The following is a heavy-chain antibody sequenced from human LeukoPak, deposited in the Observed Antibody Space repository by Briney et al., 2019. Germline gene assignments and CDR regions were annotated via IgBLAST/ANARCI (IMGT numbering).Heavy chain of an antibody. V-gene: IGHV3-30*19. D-gene: IGHD1-1*01. J-gene: IGHJ4*02. Sequence: GGSLRLSCAASGFTFSNYGMHWVRQAPGKGLEWVAVISYDGSNKYYADSVKGRFTISRDNSKNTLYLQMNSLRAEDTAVYYCARPPLPSGGWNDGWGQGTLVTVSS. CDR2: ISYDGSNK. CDR1: GFTFSNYG. CDR3: ARPPLPSGGWNDG.